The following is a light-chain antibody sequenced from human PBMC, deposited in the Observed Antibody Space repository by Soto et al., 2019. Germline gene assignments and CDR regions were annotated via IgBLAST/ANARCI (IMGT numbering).Light chain of an antibody. CDR3: QVWDSSSDHWV. CDR1: DIGSKS. J-gene: IGLJ3*02. Sequence: SYELTQPPSVSVAPGQTATITCAGNDIGSKSVHWYQQKPGQAPVLVVYDDSDRPSGIPERFSGSSPGTTATLTISRVEVGDEADYYCQVWDSSSDHWVFGGGTKLTVL. V-gene: IGLV3-21*02. CDR2: DDS.